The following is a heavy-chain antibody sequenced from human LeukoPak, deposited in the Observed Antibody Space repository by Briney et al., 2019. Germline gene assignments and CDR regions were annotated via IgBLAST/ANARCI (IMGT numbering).Heavy chain of an antibody. J-gene: IGHJ4*02. Sequence: SETLSLTCTVSGGSISSGGYYWSWIRQHPGKGLEWIGYIYYSGSTYYNPSLKSRVTISVDTSKNQFSLKLSSVTAADTAVYYCARDSTPRTYYYGSGSRRGGGIDYWGQGTLVTVSS. V-gene: IGHV4-31*03. D-gene: IGHD3-10*01. CDR1: GGSISSGGYY. CDR2: IYYSGST. CDR3: ARDSTPRTYYYGSGSRRGGGIDY.